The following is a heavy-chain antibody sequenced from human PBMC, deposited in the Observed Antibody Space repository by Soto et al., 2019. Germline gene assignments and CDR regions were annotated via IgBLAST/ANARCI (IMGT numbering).Heavy chain of an antibody. V-gene: IGHV4-34*01. CDR3: ARGRGGMDV. CDR2: INHSGST. Sequence: QVQLQQWGAGLLKPSETLSLTCAVYGGSFSGYYWSWIRQPPGKGLEWIGEINHSGSTNYNPSLKSRVTISVDTSKNQLPLKLSSVTAADTAVYYCARGRGGMDVWGQGTTVTVSS. J-gene: IGHJ6*02. CDR1: GGSFSGYY.